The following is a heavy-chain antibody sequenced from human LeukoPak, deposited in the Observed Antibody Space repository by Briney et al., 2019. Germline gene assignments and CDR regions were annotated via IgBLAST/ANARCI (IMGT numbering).Heavy chain of an antibody. V-gene: IGHV4-34*01. CDR3: ARSSKLWSGYYYYYYGMDV. CDR2: INHSGST. J-gene: IGHJ6*02. D-gene: IGHD3-3*01. CDR1: GGSFSGYY. Sequence: SKTLSLTCAVYGGSFSGYYWSWIRQPPGKGLEWIGEINHSGSTNYNPSLKSRVTISVDTSKNQFSLKLSSVTAADTAVYYCARSSKLWSGYYYYYYGMDVWGQGTTVTVSS.